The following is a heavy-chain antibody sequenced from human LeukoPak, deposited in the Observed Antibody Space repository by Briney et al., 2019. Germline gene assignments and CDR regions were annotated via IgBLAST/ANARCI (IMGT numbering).Heavy chain of an antibody. J-gene: IGHJ4*02. D-gene: IGHD3-22*01. V-gene: IGHV4-59*01. CDR3: ARGQYYYDSSGVGY. Sequence: PSETLSLTCTVSGGSISSYYWSWIRQPPGKGLEWIGYIYYSGSTNYNPSLKSRVTISVDTSKNQFSLKLSSVTAADTAVYYCARGQYYYDSSGVGYWGQGTLVTVSS. CDR1: GGSISSYY. CDR2: IYYSGST.